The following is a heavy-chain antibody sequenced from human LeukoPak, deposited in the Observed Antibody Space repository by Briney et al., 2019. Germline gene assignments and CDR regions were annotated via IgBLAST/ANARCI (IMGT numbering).Heavy chain of an antibody. Sequence: ASVTVSCKASGYTFTSYYMHWVRQAPGQGLEGMGIINPSGGSTSYAQKFQGRVTMTRDMHTSTVNMELSSLRSEDTAVYYCARGPKAYDPIDYWGQGTLVTVSS. D-gene: IGHD3-22*01. V-gene: IGHV1-46*01. CDR1: GYTFTSYY. CDR3: ARGPKAYDPIDY. CDR2: INPSGGST. J-gene: IGHJ4*02.